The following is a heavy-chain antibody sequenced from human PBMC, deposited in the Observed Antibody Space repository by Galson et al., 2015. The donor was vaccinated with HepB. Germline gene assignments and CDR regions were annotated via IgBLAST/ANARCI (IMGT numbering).Heavy chain of an antibody. CDR1: GYTLTELS. Sequence: QSGAEVKKPGESLRSSCKVSGYTLTELSMHWVRQAPGKGLEWMGGFDPEDGETIYAQKFQGRVTMTEDTSTDTAYMELSSLRSEDTAVYYCATFIVVVPAAERRYAFDIWGQGTMVTVSS. V-gene: IGHV1-24*01. D-gene: IGHD2-2*01. CDR2: FDPEDGET. J-gene: IGHJ3*02. CDR3: ATFIVVVPAAERRYAFDI.